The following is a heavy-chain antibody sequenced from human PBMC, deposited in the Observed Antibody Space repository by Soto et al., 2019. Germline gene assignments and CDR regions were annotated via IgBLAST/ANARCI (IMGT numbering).Heavy chain of an antibody. Sequence: QVQLVESGGGVVQPGTSLRLSCAASGFTYSNYAMHWVRQAPGKGLEWVGVIAYDGTKEYYADSVRSRFTISRDNSKSTLYLQMNSLRSEDTAVYYCVRSARDGYIYEDFDYWGQGTLVPVST. CDR1: GFTYSNYA. V-gene: IGHV3-30-3*01. J-gene: IGHJ4*02. CDR3: VRSARDGYIYEDFDY. CDR2: IAYDGTKE. D-gene: IGHD5-18*01.